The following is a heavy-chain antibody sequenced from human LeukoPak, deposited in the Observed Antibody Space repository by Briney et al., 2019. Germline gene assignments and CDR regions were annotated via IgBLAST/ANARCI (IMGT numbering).Heavy chain of an antibody. CDR2: IYPGDSDT. Sequence: GESLKISCKGSGYSFTSYWIGWVRQMPGKGLEWMGIIYPGDSDTRYSPSFQGQVTIPADKPPTTAYLQWSSLKASDTAMYYCARGSGSYHTAYMNWGQGSPVTVSS. V-gene: IGHV5-51*04. CDR3: ARGSGSYHTAYMN. D-gene: IGHD1-26*01. CDR1: GYSFTSYW. J-gene: IGHJ4*02.